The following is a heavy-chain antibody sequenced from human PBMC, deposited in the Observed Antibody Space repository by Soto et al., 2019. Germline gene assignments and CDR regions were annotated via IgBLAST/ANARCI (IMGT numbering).Heavy chain of an antibody. D-gene: IGHD2-15*01. V-gene: IGHV4-30-4*01. J-gene: IGHJ4*02. CDR2: IYYSGST. CDR3: ARVHCSGGSCYDDY. Sequence: PSETLSLTCTVSGVSISSGDYYWSWIRQPPGKGLEWIGYIYYSGSTYYNPSLKSRVTISVDTSKNQFSLKLSSVTAADTAVYYCARVHCSGGSCYDDYWGQGTLVTVSS. CDR1: GVSISSGDYY.